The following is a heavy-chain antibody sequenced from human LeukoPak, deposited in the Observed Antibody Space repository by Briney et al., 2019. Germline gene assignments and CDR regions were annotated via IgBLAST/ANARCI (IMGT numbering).Heavy chain of an antibody. D-gene: IGHD6-13*01. CDR2: ISYDGSDK. CDR1: RFTFSNYV. J-gene: IGHJ4*02. CDR3: AKDPRRYSRTGGYFDY. Sequence: GGSLRLSCAASRFTFSNYVMHWVRQAPGKGLEWVAVISYDGSDKYYADSVKGRFTISRDNSKNTLYLQMNSLRAEDTAAYYCAKDPRRYSRTGGYFDYWGQGTLVTVSS. V-gene: IGHV3-30*18.